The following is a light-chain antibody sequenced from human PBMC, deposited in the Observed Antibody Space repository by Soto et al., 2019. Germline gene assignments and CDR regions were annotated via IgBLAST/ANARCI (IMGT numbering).Light chain of an antibody. CDR2: SNN. CDR3: ASWDDRLRSVV. J-gene: IGLJ2*01. V-gene: IGLV1-47*02. Sequence: QLVLTQPPSASGAPGQRVTISCSGSSSNIRNNHVYWYQHLPGTAPKLLIYSNNKRPSGVPDRFSEYKSGTSGSLAISGLRSEDEGDYYCASWDDRLRSVVFGGGTKLTVL. CDR1: SSNIRNNH.